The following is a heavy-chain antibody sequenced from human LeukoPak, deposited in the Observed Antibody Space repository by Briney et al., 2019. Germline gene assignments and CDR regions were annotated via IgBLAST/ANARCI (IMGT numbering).Heavy chain of an antibody. CDR3: ATGALVYSSSWFRPDYYYYGMDV. J-gene: IGHJ6*02. V-gene: IGHV1-69*04. CDR2: IIPILGIA. Sequence: ASVKVSCKASEGTFSSYAISWVRQAPGQGLEWMGRIIPILGIANYAQKFQGRVTITADKSTSTAYMELSSLRSEDTAVYYCATGALVYSSSWFRPDYYYYGMDVWGQGTTVTVSS. D-gene: IGHD6-13*01. CDR1: EGTFSSYA.